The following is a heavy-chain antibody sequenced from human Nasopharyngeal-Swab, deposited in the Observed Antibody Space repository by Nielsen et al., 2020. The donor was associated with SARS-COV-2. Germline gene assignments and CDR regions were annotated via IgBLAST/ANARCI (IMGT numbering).Heavy chain of an antibody. V-gene: IGHV1-69*06. CDR2: IIPIFGTA. D-gene: IGHD5-24*01. CDR3: ARVEMATMGGQLAYYFDY. Sequence: SVKVSCKASGGTFSSYAISWVRQAPGQGLEWMGGIIPIFGTANYAQKSQGRVTITADKSTSTAYMELSSLRSEDTAVYYCARVEMATMGGQLAYYFDYWGQGTLVTVSS. J-gene: IGHJ4*02. CDR1: GGTFSSYA.